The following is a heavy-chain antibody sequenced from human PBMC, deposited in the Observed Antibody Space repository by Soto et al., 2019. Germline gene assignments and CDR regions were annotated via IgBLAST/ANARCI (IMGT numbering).Heavy chain of an antibody. Sequence: EVQLVDSGGGLVKPGGSLRLSCAASGFTFNNAWMNWVRQAPGKGLEWVGRIRSTADGGTIDYAAPVKDRFTISRDDSKNTLHLQMNSLKTEDTAVYYCTTEPDYSNYFDYWGQGTLVTVSS. D-gene: IGHD4-4*01. J-gene: IGHJ4*02. CDR2: IRSTADGGTI. CDR3: TTEPDYSNYFDY. CDR1: GFTFNNAW. V-gene: IGHV3-15*07.